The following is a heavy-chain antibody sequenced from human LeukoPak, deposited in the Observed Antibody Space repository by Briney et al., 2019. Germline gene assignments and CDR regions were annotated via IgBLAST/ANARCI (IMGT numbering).Heavy chain of an antibody. Sequence: GGSLRLSCAASGFTFSSYSMNWVRQAPGKGLEWISSISSSSSYIYYADSVKGRFTISRDNAKNSLYLQMNSLRADDTAVYYCAADWSGAFDIWGQGTMVTVSS. D-gene: IGHD3-9*01. J-gene: IGHJ3*02. CDR1: GFTFSSYS. CDR3: AADWSGAFDI. V-gene: IGHV3-21*01. CDR2: ISSSSSYI.